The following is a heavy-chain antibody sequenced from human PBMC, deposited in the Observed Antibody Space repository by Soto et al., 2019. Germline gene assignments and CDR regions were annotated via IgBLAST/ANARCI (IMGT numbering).Heavy chain of an antibody. Sequence: SETLSLTCAVSGGSISSGGYSWSWSRQPPGKGLEWIGYIYHSGRTYYNPSLKSRVTISVDRSKNQFSLKLSSVTAADTAVYYCATQEVGGSYVYTFDPWGQGTLVTVSS. CDR1: GGSISSGGYS. J-gene: IGHJ5*02. D-gene: IGHD1-26*01. V-gene: IGHV4-30-2*01. CDR2: IYHSGRT. CDR3: ATQEVGGSYVYTFDP.